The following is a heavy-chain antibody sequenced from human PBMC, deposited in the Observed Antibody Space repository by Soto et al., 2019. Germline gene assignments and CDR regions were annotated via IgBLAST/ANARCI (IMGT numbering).Heavy chain of an antibody. Sequence: PSETLSITCTVSGGSISSGGYYWSWIRQHPGEGLEWIGYIYYSGSTYYNPSLKSRVTISVDTSKNQFSLKLSSVTAADTAVYYCASLGSGGSTSGFWSGYYRYGMDVWGQGTTVTVSS. D-gene: IGHD3-3*01. CDR3: ASLGSGGSTSGFWSGYYRYGMDV. CDR1: GGSISSGGYY. CDR2: IYYSGST. J-gene: IGHJ6*02. V-gene: IGHV4-31*03.